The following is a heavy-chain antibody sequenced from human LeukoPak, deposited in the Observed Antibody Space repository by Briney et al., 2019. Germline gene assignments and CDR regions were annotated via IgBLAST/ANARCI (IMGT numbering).Heavy chain of an antibody. D-gene: IGHD4-17*01. CDR2: IYDTGST. CDR1: GGSINNYY. Sequence: SETLSLTCTVSGGSINNYYWSWIRQPPGKGLEWIGCIYDTGSTNYNPSLKSRVTISVDRSKNHFSLKLISVTAADTAVYYCVREGRTGDYEGYWGPGTLVTVSS. CDR3: VREGRTGDYEGY. J-gene: IGHJ4*02. V-gene: IGHV4-59*12.